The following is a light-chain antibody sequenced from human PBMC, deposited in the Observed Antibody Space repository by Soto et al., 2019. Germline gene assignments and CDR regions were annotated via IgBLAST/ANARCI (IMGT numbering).Light chain of an antibody. J-gene: IGKJ5*01. Sequence: EILLTQSPCTLALSPGETATLSCRASQTGDSRYLAWYQQKRGQAPRLLIYAASSRATGVPERFSGSGSGTDFTLTIRRLEPEDFEVYYCQQYHNWPNTFGQGTRLEIK. CDR2: AAS. CDR3: QQYHNWPNT. CDR1: QTGDSRY. V-gene: IGKV3-20*01.